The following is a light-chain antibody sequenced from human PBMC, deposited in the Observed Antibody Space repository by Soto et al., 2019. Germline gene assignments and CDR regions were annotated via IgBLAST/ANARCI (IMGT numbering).Light chain of an antibody. CDR3: QQYFEWPPMT. CDR2: GAS. V-gene: IGKV3-15*01. CDR1: ETVATN. J-gene: IGKJ1*01. Sequence: GRATLSCWASETVATNLAWYQQKPGQAPRLLISGASTRAAGISDRFRGSGSGTEFTLTISSLRSEDSAIYYCQQYFEWPPMTFGQGTKVDIK.